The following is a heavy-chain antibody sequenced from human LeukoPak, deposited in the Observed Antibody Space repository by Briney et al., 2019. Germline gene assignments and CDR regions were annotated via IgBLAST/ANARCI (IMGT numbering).Heavy chain of an antibody. V-gene: IGHV5-10-1*01. J-gene: IGHJ5*02. CDR2: IDPSDSYT. CDR1: GYSFTSYW. CDR3: ATGSKGGNWIDP. D-gene: IGHD3-16*01. Sequence: GESLKISCKGSGYSFTSYWITWVRQMPGKGLEWMGRIDPSDSYTNYSPPFQGHVTISADKATSTVYLQWSSLKASGTAMYYCATGSKGGNWIDPWGQGTLVTVSS.